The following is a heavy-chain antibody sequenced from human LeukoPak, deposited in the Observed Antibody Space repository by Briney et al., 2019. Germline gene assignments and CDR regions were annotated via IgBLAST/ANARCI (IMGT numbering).Heavy chain of an antibody. CDR1: GYCFTSYW. Sequence: GESLKISCKGSGYCFTSYWIGWMRQKPGKGLEWMGIIYPGDSDTRYSPSFQGQVTISADKSISTAYLQWSSLKASDTAMYYCARQGATVTTGGHPDYWGQGTLVTVSS. V-gene: IGHV5-51*01. D-gene: IGHD4-17*01. CDR3: ARQGATVTTGGHPDY. CDR2: IYPGDSDT. J-gene: IGHJ4*02.